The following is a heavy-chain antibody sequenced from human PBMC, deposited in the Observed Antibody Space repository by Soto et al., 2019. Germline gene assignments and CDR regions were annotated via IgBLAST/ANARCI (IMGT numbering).Heavy chain of an antibody. CDR3: VSTAHSSGWYSGGFEY. V-gene: IGHV4-59*11. CDR1: DVKIRNHY. Sequence: LVTLPLSYTVSDVKIRNHYCRRIRQPPRKGLEWIGYIYYSGSTNYNPSLKSRVTISVDTSKNQFSLKLSSVTAADTAVYYCVSTAHSSGWYSGGFEYWGKGTLVTVFS. J-gene: IGHJ4*02. CDR2: IYYSGST. D-gene: IGHD6-19*01.